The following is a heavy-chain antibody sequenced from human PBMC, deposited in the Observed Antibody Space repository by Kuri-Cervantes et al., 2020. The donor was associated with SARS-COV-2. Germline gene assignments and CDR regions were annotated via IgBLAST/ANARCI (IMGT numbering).Heavy chain of an antibody. CDR2: INAGNGNT. CDR1: GYTFTSYA. CDR3: ATTSGYCSGGSCHGNY. Sequence: ASVKVSCKASGYTFTSYAMHWVRQAPGQRLEWMGWINAGNGNTKYSQKFQGRVTITRDTSASTAYMEPSSLRSEDTAVYYCATTSGYCSGGSCHGNYWGQGTLVTVSS. V-gene: IGHV1-3*01. D-gene: IGHD2-15*01. J-gene: IGHJ4*02.